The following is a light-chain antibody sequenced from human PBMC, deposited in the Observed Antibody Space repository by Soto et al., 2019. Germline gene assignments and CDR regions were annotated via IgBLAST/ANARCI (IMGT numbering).Light chain of an antibody. V-gene: IGKV3-15*01. J-gene: IGKJ5*01. Sequence: EIVLMQSPATLSVSPGERATLSCRASQSVNNNLAWYQQKPGQTPRLLIFGVSTRAPGIPARFSGSGSGTQFTLTIGSLQSEDFAVYYCQQRSNFPTFGQGTRLEIK. CDR2: GVS. CDR1: QSVNNN. CDR3: QQRSNFPT.